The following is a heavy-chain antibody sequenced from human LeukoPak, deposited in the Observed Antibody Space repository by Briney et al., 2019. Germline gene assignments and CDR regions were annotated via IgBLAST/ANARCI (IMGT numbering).Heavy chain of an antibody. CDR1: GFTVSSND. CDR2: IYSGGST. V-gene: IGHV3-53*01. CDR3: ARVVDHDYGDYYLDY. D-gene: IGHD4-17*01. Sequence: GGSLRLSCAASGFTVSSNDMSWVRQAPRKGLECISVIYSGGSTDYADSVKGRLTISRDNSKNTLYLQMNSLRAEDTAVYYCARVVDHDYGDYYLDYWGQGTLVTVSS. J-gene: IGHJ4*02.